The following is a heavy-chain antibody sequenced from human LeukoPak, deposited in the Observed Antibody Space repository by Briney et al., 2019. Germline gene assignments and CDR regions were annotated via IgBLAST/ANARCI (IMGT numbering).Heavy chain of an antibody. CDR1: GGSISSGGYS. D-gene: IGHD2-2*01. J-gene: IGHJ5*02. CDR3: AREDLPSPAATEGWFDP. Sequence: PSQTLSLTCAVSGGSISSGGYSWSWIRQPPGKGLEWIGYIYHSGSTYYNPSLKSRVTISVDRSKNQFSLKLSSVTAADTAVYYCAREDLPSPAATEGWFDPWGQGTLVTVSS. V-gene: IGHV4-30-2*01. CDR2: IYHSGST.